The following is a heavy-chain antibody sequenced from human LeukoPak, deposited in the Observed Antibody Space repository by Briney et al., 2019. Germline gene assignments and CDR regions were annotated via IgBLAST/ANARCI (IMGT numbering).Heavy chain of an antibody. Sequence: PGGALRLSCAASGFTFSDYYMSWGRQAPGEGGEWVANINAHGDEPRYVDSVKGRFSISRDNAKNSLYLELNSLRAEDTALYYCARDYNFWSGYFGYWGQGVLVTVSS. CDR2: INAHGDEP. CDR3: ARDYNFWSGYFGY. CDR1: GFTFSDYY. V-gene: IGHV3-7*01. D-gene: IGHD3-3*01. J-gene: IGHJ4*02.